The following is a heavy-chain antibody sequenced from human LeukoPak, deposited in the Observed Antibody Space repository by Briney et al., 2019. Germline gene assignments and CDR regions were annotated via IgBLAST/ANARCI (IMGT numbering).Heavy chain of an antibody. CDR2: INHSGST. D-gene: IGHD3-3*01. Sequence: PSETLSLTCAVYGGSFSGYYWSWIRQPPGKGLEWIGEINHSGSTNYNPSLKSQVTISVDTSKNQFSLKLSSVTAADTAVCYCARSRGDDFWSGYLSNFDYWGQGTLVTVSS. CDR1: GGSFSGYY. CDR3: ARSRGDDFWSGYLSNFDY. V-gene: IGHV4-34*01. J-gene: IGHJ4*02.